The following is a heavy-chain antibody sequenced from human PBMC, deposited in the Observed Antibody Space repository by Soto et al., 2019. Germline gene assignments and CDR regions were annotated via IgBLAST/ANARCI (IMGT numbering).Heavy chain of an antibody. CDR1: GGSISSGGYY. CDR3: ARGIGSGSPQHY. D-gene: IGHD3-10*01. CDR2: IYYSGST. V-gene: IGHV4-31*03. J-gene: IGHJ4*02. Sequence: SETLSLTCTVSGGSISSGGYYWSWIRQHPGKGLEWIGYIYYSGSTYYNPSLKSRVTISVDTSKNQFSLKLSSVTAADTAVYYCARGIGSGSPQHYWGQGTLVTVSS.